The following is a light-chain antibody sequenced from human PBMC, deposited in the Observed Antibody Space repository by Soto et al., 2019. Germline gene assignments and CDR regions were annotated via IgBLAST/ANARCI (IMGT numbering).Light chain of an antibody. V-gene: IGKV2-30*01. CDR2: RVS. Sequence: DVGMTQSPLSLPVTLGQPASISCRSSKSLVSSDGNTYLSWLQQRPGQSPRRLIYRVSSRDSGAPESFSGGVSGTYFTLKNSSVAAEDVGVYYGIQVSHWSGTFGQATKV. J-gene: IGKJ1*01. CDR3: IQVSHWSGT. CDR1: KSLVSSDGNTY.